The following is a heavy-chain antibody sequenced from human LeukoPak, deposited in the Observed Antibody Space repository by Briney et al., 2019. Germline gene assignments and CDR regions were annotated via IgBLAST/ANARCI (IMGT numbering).Heavy chain of an antibody. CDR2: MNPNSGNT. V-gene: IGHV1-8*03. J-gene: IGHJ5*02. Sequence: ASVKVSCKASGYTFTSYDINWVRQATGQGLEWMGWMNPNSGNTGYAQKLQGRVTINRNSSISTAYMEVSRLRSEDRAVYYCERTPPTGTYWFDPWGQGTLVTVSS. D-gene: IGHD1-1*01. CDR1: GYTFTSYD. CDR3: ERTPPTGTYWFDP.